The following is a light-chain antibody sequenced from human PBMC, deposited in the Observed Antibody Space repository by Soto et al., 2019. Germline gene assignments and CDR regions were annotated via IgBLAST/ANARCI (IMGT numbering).Light chain of an antibody. CDR1: SPNIGAGYD. CDR3: QSYDSSLSGHVV. V-gene: IGLV1-40*01. J-gene: IGLJ2*01. Sequence: QSVLTQPPSVSGAPGQRVTISCTGSSPNIGAGYDVHWYQQLPGTAPKLLIYDNNNRPSGVPDRFSGSKSGTSASLAITGLQAEDEADYYCQSYDSSLSGHVVFGGGTKVTVL. CDR2: DNN.